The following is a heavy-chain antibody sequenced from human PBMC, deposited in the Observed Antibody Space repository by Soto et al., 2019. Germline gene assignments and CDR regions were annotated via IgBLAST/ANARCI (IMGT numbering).Heavy chain of an antibody. CDR2: ISGSGGST. V-gene: IGHV3-23*01. J-gene: IGHJ5*02. D-gene: IGHD2-2*01. CDR1: GFTFSSYA. Sequence: EVQLLESGGGLVQPGGSLRLSCAASGFTFSSYAMSWVRQAPGKGLEWVSAISGSGGSTYYADSVKGRFTISRDNSKNTLYLQMSSLRAEDTAVYYCAKGGYCSSTSCYAGWFDPWGQGTLVTVSS. CDR3: AKGGYCSSTSCYAGWFDP.